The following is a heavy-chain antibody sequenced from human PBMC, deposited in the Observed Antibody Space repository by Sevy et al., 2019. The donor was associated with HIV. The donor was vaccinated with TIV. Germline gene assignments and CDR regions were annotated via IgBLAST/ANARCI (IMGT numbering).Heavy chain of an antibody. CDR2: IWYDGINK. CDR3: ARDSRKGLDP. Sequence: GGSLRLSCVASGFIFSTYGMHWVRQAPGKGREWVAVIWYDGINKDYADSGKGRFIISRDNSKNTMYLEMDSLRAEDTAVYYCARDSRKGLDPWGQGALVTVSS. J-gene: IGHJ5*02. V-gene: IGHV3-33*01. CDR1: GFIFSTYG.